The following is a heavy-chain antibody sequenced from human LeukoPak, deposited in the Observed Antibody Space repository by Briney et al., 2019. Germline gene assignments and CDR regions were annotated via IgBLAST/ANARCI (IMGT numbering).Heavy chain of an antibody. V-gene: IGHV4-39*07. CDR2: IYHSEST. J-gene: IGHJ4*02. CDR1: GGSISSSSYY. Sequence: SETLSLTCTVSGGSISSSSYYWGWIRQPPGKGLEWIGSIYHSESTYYNPSLKSRVTISVDTSKNQFSLKLSSVTAADTAVYYCAIGRNDYYDSSGAIDYWGQGTLVTVSS. D-gene: IGHD3-22*01. CDR3: AIGRNDYYDSSGAIDY.